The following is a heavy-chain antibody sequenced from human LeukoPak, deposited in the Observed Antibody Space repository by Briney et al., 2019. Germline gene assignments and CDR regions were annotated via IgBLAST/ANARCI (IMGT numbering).Heavy chain of an antibody. CDR1: GYTFTSYG. CDR2: ISAYNGNT. Sequence: ASVKVSCKASGYTFTSYGISWVRQAPGQGLEWMGWISAYNGNTNYAQKLQGRVTMTTDTSTSTAYMELRSLRSDDTAVYYCARLDPDYDILTGYYSPSYYFDYWGQGTLVTVSS. V-gene: IGHV1-18*04. CDR3: ARLDPDYDILTGYYSPSYYFDY. D-gene: IGHD3-9*01. J-gene: IGHJ4*02.